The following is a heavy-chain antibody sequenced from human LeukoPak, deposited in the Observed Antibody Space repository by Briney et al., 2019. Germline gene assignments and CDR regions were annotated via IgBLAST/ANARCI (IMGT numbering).Heavy chain of an antibody. CDR1: GFTFSSYA. CDR3: AKDRRDSSSWRPFYYFDY. V-gene: IGHV3-23*01. CDR2: ISGSGGST. J-gene: IGHJ4*02. D-gene: IGHD6-13*01. Sequence: GSLRLSCAASGFTFSSYAMSWVRQAPGKGLEWVSAISGSGGSTYYADSVKGRFTISRDNSKNTLYLQMNSLRAEDTAVYYCAKDRRDSSSWRPFYYFDYWGQGTLVTVSS.